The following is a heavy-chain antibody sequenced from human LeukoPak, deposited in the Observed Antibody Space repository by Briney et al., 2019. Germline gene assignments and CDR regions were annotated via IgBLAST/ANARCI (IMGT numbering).Heavy chain of an antibody. V-gene: IGHV1-8*01. D-gene: IGHD6-19*01. Sequence: ASVKVSFKAFGYTFPSYDIKWGRQGTGQRGWGVGRMNPNSGNTGYAQKFQGRVTMTRNTSISTAYMELSSLRSEDTAVYYCARGRHSSGWYEPDYWGQGTLVTVSS. CDR1: GYTFPSYD. J-gene: IGHJ4*02. CDR2: MNPNSGNT. CDR3: ARGRHSSGWYEPDY.